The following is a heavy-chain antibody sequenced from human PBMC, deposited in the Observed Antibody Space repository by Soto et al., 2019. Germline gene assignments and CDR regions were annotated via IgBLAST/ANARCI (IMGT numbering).Heavy chain of an antibody. CDR1: GYTLTELS. V-gene: IGHV1-24*01. CDR3: ATPSQRLVHGVYYYYGMDV. Sequence: ASVKVSCKVSGYTLTELSMHWVRQAPGKGLEWMGGFDPEDGETTYAQKFQGRVTMTEDTSTDTAYMELSSLRSEDTAVYYCATPSQRLVHGVYYYYGMDVWGQGTTVTVSS. J-gene: IGHJ6*02. D-gene: IGHD6-19*01. CDR2: FDPEDGET.